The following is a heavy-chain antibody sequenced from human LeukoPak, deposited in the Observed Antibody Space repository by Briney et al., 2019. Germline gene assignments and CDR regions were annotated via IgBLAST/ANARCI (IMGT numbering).Heavy chain of an antibody. Sequence: GGSLRLSCTVSGFTVSSNSMSWVRQAPGKGLEWVSYISSSGSTIYYADSVKGRFTISRDNAKNSLYLQMNSLRAEDTAVYYCASHYYDSPIPFDYWGQGTLVTVSS. CDR2: ISSSGSTI. CDR3: ASHYYDSPIPFDY. V-gene: IGHV3-48*04. CDR1: GFTVSSNS. J-gene: IGHJ4*02. D-gene: IGHD3-22*01.